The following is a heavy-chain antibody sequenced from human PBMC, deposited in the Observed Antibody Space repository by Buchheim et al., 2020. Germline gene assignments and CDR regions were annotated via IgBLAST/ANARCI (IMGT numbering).Heavy chain of an antibody. CDR3: GRDRGQDAPIDY. D-gene: IGHD3-10*01. Sequence: VQLVEFGGGLVQPGGSLRLSCVASGFNLRSYGMHWVRQAPGKGLEWVAVIWHDGSKKFYADSVQGRFSISRENSKNTLYLQMNDLRAEDTTMYYCGRDRGQDAPIDYWGQG. CDR1: GFNLRSYG. V-gene: IGHV3-33*01. CDR2: IWHDGSKK. J-gene: IGHJ4*02.